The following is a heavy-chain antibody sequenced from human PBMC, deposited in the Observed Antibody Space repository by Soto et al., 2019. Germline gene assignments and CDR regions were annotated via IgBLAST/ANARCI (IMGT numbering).Heavy chain of an antibody. Sequence: SETLSLTCTVSGGSISSSSYYWGWIRQPPGKGLEWIGSIYYSGSTYYNPSLKSRVTISVDTSKNQFSLKLSSVTAADTAVYYCARLRPLSGAFDYWGQGTLVTVSS. CDR2: IYYSGST. J-gene: IGHJ4*02. D-gene: IGHD3-10*01. V-gene: IGHV4-39*01. CDR1: GGSISSSSYY. CDR3: ARLRPLSGAFDY.